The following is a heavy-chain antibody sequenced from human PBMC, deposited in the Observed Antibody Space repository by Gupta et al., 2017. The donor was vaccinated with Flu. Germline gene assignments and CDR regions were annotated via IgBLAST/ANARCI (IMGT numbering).Heavy chain of an antibody. CDR2: INHIGGGT. CDR3: AKDLYTVPGALDS. Sequence: RQAPGKGLEWVSGINHIGGGTYYADSVQGRFTVSRDNSDNTVHLQMDRLRAEDTALYYCAKDLYTVPGALDSWGQGTLVTVSS. D-gene: IGHD6-19*01. V-gene: IGHV3-23*01. J-gene: IGHJ4*02.